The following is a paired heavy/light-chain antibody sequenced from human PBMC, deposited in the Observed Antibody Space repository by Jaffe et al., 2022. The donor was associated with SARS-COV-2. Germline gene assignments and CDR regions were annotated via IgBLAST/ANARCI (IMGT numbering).Light chain of an antibody. J-gene: IGKJ3*01. V-gene: IGKV3-11*01. CDR2: PAS. Sequence: ENVLTQSPATLSLSPGERATLSCRASQSVGSYLAWYQQKPGQAPRLLIYPASNRATGIPARFSGSGSGTDFTLIISSVEPEDFAVYYCQQRATWPNTFGPGTKVDI. CDR3: QQRATWPNT. CDR1: QSVGSY.
Heavy chain of an antibody. CDR1: GFSFSNVW. J-gene: IGHJ4*02. V-gene: IGHV3-15*01. D-gene: IGHD6-25*01. Sequence: EVQLVESGGGLGEPGGSLRLSCAASGFSFSNVWMSWVRQAPGKGLELVGRIRSRAEGGATEFSAPVKGRFSISRDDSKDTVYLQMNSLKTEDTAIYFCTSGPERHIQNFDFWGQGTLVTVSS. CDR2: IRSRAEGGAT. CDR3: TSGPERHIQNFDF.